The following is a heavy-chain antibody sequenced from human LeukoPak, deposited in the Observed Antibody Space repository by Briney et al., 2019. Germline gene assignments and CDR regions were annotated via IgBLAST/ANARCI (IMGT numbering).Heavy chain of an antibody. J-gene: IGHJ4*02. D-gene: IGHD3-3*01. CDR3: ARGTFTIFGVVDY. Sequence: GGSLRLSCATSGFTFSSYWMHWVRQAPGKGLVWVSRINTDGSSTNYADSVKGRFTISRGNAKNTLYLQMNSLRAEDTAVYYCARGTFTIFGVVDYWGQGTLVTVSS. CDR2: INTDGSST. V-gene: IGHV3-74*01. CDR1: GFTFSSYW.